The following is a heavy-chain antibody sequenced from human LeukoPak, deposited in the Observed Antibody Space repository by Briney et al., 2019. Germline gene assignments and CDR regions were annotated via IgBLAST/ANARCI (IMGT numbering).Heavy chain of an antibody. V-gene: IGHV4-4*07. J-gene: IGHJ5*02. Sequence: SETLSLTCTVSGGSISSYYWSWIRQPAGKGLEWIGRIYTSGSTNYNPSLKSRVTMSVDTSKNQFSLKLSSVTAADTAVYYCARGIIALELWFGEDNWLDPWGQGTLVTVSS. CDR3: ARGIIALELWFGEDNWLDP. CDR2: IYTSGST. CDR1: GGSISSYY. D-gene: IGHD3-10*01.